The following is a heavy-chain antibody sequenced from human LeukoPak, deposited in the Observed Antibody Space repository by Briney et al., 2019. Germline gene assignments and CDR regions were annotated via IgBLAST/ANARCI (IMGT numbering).Heavy chain of an antibody. V-gene: IGHV3-53*01. CDR1: GFTVSSNY. J-gene: IGHJ4*02. Sequence: GGSLRLSCAASGFTVSSNYMSWVRQAPGKGLEWVSVIYSGGSTYYADSVKGRFTISRDNSKNTLFLQMNSLRAEDTAIYYCARTFVSGDGYKVGYFDYWGQGTLVTVSS. D-gene: IGHD5-24*01. CDR3: ARTFVSGDGYKVGYFDY. CDR2: IYSGGST.